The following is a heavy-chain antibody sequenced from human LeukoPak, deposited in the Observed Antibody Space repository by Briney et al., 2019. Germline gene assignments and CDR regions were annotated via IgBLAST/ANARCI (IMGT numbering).Heavy chain of an antibody. CDR1: GFTFSSYG. CDR2: IWYDGSNK. D-gene: IGHD4-17*01. CDR3: ARDTYDDYVPLDY. V-gene: IGHV3-33*01. J-gene: IGHJ4*02. Sequence: GGSLRLSCAASGFTFSSYGMHWVRQAPGKGLEWVAVIWYDGSNKYYADSVKGRFTISRDNSKNTLYLQMNSLRAEDTAVYYCARDTYDDYVPLDYWGQGTLVTVSS.